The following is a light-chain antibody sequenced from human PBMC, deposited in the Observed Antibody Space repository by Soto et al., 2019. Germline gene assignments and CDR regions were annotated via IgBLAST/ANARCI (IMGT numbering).Light chain of an antibody. CDR1: QSVSSSY. CDR2: GAS. J-gene: IGKJ5*01. CDR3: QQYGSSPPIT. V-gene: IGKV3-20*01. Sequence: EIGLTQSPGTLSLAPGERATLSCRASQSVSSSYLAWYQQKPGQAPRLGIYGASSRGTGIPDRFSGSRSGTDLTLTISRLEPEDFAVYYCQQYGSSPPITFGQGTRLEIK.